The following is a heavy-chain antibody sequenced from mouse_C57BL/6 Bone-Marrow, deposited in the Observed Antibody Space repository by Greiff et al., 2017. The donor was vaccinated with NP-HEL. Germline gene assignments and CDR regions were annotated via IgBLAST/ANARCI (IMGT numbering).Heavy chain of an antibody. D-gene: IGHD1-1*01. Sequence: EVKVEESGGGLVKPGGSLKLSCAASGFTFSDYGMHWVRQAPEKGLEWVAYISSGSSTIYYADTVKGRFTISRDNAKNTLFLQMTSLRSEDTAMYYCARGATVVPYYFDYWGQGTTLTVSS. CDR3: ARGATVVPYYFDY. V-gene: IGHV5-17*01. CDR1: GFTFSDYG. J-gene: IGHJ2*01. CDR2: ISSGSSTI.